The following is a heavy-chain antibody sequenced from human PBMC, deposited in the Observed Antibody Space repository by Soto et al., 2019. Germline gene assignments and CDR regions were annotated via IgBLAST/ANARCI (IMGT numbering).Heavy chain of an antibody. CDR1: GGSISRTDR. D-gene: IGHD3-22*01. J-gene: IGHJ3*02. CDR2: IYHSGST. CDR3: ARDFGSPHSYDSSGDALDI. Sequence: PEPVALTCAVPGGSISRTDRWCGVCRPPGKGLEWIGEIYHSGSTNYNPSLKSRVTISVDKSKNQFSLKLSSVTAADTAVYYCARDFGSPHSYDSSGDALDIWGQGTMVT. V-gene: IGHV4-4*03.